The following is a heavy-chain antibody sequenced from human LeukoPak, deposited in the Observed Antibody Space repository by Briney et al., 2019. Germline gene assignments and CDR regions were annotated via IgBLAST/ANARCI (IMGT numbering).Heavy chain of an antibody. V-gene: IGHV4-31*03. CDR3: AREGCSGGSCYGWFDP. Sequence: PSQTLSLTCTVSGGSISSGSYYWSWIRQHPGKGLEWIGYIYYSGSTYYNPSLKSRVTISVDTSKNQFSLKLSSVTAADTAVYYCAREGCSGGSCYGWFDPWGQGTLVTVSS. J-gene: IGHJ5*02. D-gene: IGHD2-15*01. CDR1: GGSISSGSYY. CDR2: IYYSGST.